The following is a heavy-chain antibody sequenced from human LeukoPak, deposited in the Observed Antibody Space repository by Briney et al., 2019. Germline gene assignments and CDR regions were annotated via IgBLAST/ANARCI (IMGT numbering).Heavy chain of an antibody. J-gene: IGHJ3*02. V-gene: IGHV3-7*01. CDR3: ARDRSRLVHAFDI. CDR1: GFTFSSYW. D-gene: IGHD6-19*01. CDR2: IKQDGSEK. Sequence: PGGSLRLSCAASGFTFSSYWMSWVRQAPGKGLEWVANIKQDGSEKYYVDSVKGRFTISRDNAKNSLYLQMNSLRAEDTAVYYCARDRSRLVHAFDIWGQGTMVTVSS.